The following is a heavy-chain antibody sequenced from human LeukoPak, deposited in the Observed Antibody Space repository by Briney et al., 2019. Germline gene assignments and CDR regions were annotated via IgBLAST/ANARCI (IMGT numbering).Heavy chain of an antibody. D-gene: IGHD3-3*01. Sequence: GGSLRLSCAASGFTFRNYWMNWVRQAPGKGLEWVANIKQDGSEQDYVDSVKGRFTISRGNAKTSLYLQMTSLRAEDTAVYYCARGTIFGVVISDFSFDFWGQGTLVTVSS. CDR1: GFTFRNYW. CDR2: IKQDGSEQ. CDR3: ARGTIFGVVISDFSFDF. J-gene: IGHJ4*02. V-gene: IGHV3-7*01.